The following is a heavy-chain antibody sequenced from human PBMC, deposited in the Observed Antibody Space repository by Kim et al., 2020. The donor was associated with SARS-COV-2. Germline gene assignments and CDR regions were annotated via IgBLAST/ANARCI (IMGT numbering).Heavy chain of an antibody. J-gene: IGHJ4*02. CDR3: AKDPNANHCSGASCYGD. D-gene: IGHD2-2*01. CDR1: GFTFNSYS. CDR2: IAGNGVNT. Sequence: GGSLRLSCAASGFTFNSYSMSWVRQAPGKGLEWVSVIAGNGVNTYYADSVRGRFTISRDNSKDTLYLQMNSLRVEDTAIYYCAKDPNANHCSGASCYGDWGQGTLVTVSS. V-gene: IGHV3-23*01.